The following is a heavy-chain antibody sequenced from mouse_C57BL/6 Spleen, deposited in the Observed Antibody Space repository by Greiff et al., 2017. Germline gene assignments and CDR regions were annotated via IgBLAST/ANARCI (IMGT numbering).Heavy chain of an antibody. V-gene: IGHV5-9-1*02. J-gene: IGHJ2*01. CDR1: GFTFSSYA. Sequence: EVKLVESGEGLVKPGGSLKLSCAASGFTFSSYAMSWVRQTPEKRLEWVAYISSGGDYIYYADTVKGRFTISRDNARNNLYLQMSSLKSEDTAMYYCTRDGLGLSFDYWGQGTTLTVSS. CDR3: TRDGLGLSFDY. D-gene: IGHD4-1*01. CDR2: ISSGGDYI.